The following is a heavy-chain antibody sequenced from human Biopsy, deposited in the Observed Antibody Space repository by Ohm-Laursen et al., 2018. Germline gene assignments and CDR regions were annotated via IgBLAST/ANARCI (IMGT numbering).Heavy chain of an antibody. D-gene: IGHD1-26*01. Sequence: SLRLSCAASGFDFNLYEMNWVRQAPGKGMEWISYIYGGGNPVSYADSVKGRFTISRDNAHNSLYLHMNSLRAEDTAVYYCARLNSGTYDASDLWGQGTMVIVSS. CDR1: GFDFNLYE. J-gene: IGHJ3*01. V-gene: IGHV3-48*03. CDR2: IYGGGNPV. CDR3: ARLNSGTYDASDL.